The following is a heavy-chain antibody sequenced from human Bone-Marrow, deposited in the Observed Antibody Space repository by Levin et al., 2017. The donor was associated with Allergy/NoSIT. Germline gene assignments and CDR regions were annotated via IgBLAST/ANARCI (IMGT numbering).Heavy chain of an antibody. CDR3: AKPPSGRWGYYYYGMDG. D-gene: IGHD3-10*01. J-gene: IGHJ6*02. Sequence: PGGSLRLSCAASGFTFSSYAMSWVRQAPGKGLEWVSAISGSGGSTYYADSVKGRFTISRDNSKNTLYLQMNSLRAEDTAVYNCAKPPSGRWGYYYYGMDGWGQGTTVTVSS. V-gene: IGHV3-23*01. CDR1: GFTFSSYA. CDR2: ISGSGGST.